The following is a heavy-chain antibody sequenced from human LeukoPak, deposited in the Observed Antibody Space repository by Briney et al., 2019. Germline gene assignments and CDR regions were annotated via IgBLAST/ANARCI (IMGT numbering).Heavy chain of an antibody. Sequence: SETLSLTCSVSGASVSGCSNSWDWIRQPPGKGLEWIGGFYSGRTSFNPSLKSRATMSVDTSKNQFSLTLSSVTAADTAIYHCATYLAWGRGTQVIVSS. D-gene: IGHD3-16*01. CDR2: FYSGRT. V-gene: IGHV4-39*01. CDR3: ATYLA. CDR1: GASVSGCSNS. J-gene: IGHJ4*02.